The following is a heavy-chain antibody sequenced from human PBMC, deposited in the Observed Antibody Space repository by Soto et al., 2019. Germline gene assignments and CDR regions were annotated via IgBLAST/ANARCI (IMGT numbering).Heavy chain of an antibody. CDR3: AIGARVMVATEFDY. V-gene: IGHV1-18*04. CDR1: GYIFTSYG. D-gene: IGHD5-12*01. J-gene: IGHJ4*02. CDR2: ISAYNGNT. Sequence: QVQLVQSGAEVKKPGASVKVSCKASGYIFTSYGINWLRQAPGQGLEWMGWISAYNGNTNYAQKLQDRVTMTTDTSTSTAYMELRSLRSDDTAVYYCAIGARVMVATEFDYWGRGPLVTVSS.